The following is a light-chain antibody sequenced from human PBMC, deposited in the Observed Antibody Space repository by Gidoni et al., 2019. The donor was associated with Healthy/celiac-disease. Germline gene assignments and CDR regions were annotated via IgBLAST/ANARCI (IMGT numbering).Light chain of an antibody. CDR3: QQYGSSPPLT. CDR1: QSVSSSY. CDR2: GAS. V-gene: IGKV3-20*01. Sequence: EIVLTQSPGTLSLSPGERATLSCRASQSVSSSYFAWYQQTPGQAPRLLIYGASSRASGIPDRFSGSGSVTVFTLIISRLEPEDSAVYYCQQYGSSPPLTFGGGTKVEIK. J-gene: IGKJ4*01.